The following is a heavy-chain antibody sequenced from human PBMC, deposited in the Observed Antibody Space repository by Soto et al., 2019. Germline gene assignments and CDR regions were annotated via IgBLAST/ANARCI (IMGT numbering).Heavy chain of an antibody. V-gene: IGHV3-23*01. CDR1: GFTFSSYA. J-gene: IGHJ4*02. Sequence: EVQLLESGGGLVQPGGSLRLSCAASGFTFSSYAMSWVRQAPGKGLEWVSAISGSGGSTYYADSVKGRFTISRDNSKNTLYLQMNSLSAEDTAVYYCAQGGHILVVTAAGYFDYWGQGTLVTVSS. CDR2: ISGSGGST. CDR3: AQGGHILVVTAAGYFDY. D-gene: IGHD2-21*02.